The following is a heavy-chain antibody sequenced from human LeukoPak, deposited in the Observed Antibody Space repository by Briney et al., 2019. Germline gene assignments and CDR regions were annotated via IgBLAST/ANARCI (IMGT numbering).Heavy chain of an antibody. J-gene: IGHJ3*02. Sequence: PGGSLRLSCAASGFTFSDYAMGWVRQAPGKGLAWVANIKQDGSEKYYVDSVKGRFTISRDNARNSLYLQMDSLRAEDTAIFYCARVNPLMAPGAFDIWGQGTMVAVSS. CDR3: ARVNPLMAPGAFDI. CDR2: IKQDGSEK. V-gene: IGHV3-7*01. CDR1: GFTFSDYA. D-gene: IGHD2-8*01.